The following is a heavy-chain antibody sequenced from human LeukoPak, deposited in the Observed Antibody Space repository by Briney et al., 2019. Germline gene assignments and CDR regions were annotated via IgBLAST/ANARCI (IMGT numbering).Heavy chain of an antibody. CDR2: IYYSGST. CDR3: ARYGSGSYHFDY. CDR1: GGSINNYY. J-gene: IGHJ4*02. D-gene: IGHD3-10*01. V-gene: IGHV4-59*01. Sequence: KSSETLSLTCTVPGGSINNYYWSWIRQPPGKGLEWIGFIYYSGSTNYNPSLKSRLTISVDTSKNQFSLKLSSVTAADTAVYYCARYGSGSYHFDYWGQGTLVTVSS.